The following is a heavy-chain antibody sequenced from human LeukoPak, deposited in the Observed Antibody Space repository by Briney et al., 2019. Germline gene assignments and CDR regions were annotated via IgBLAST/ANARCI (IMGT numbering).Heavy chain of an antibody. Sequence: ASVKVSCKASGGTFSSYAISWVRQAPGQGLEWMGGIIPIFGTANYARKFQGRVTITTDESTSTAYMELSSLRSEDTAVYYCARMSPDYYYYYMDVWGKGTTVTVSS. V-gene: IGHV1-69*05. J-gene: IGHJ6*03. CDR2: IIPIFGTA. CDR1: GGTFSSYA. CDR3: ARMSPDYYYYYMDV.